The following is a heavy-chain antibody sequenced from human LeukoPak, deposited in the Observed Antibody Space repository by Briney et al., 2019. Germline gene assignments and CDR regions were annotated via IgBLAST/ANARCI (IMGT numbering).Heavy chain of an antibody. D-gene: IGHD6-19*01. J-gene: IGHJ3*02. CDR1: GYTFTSYG. V-gene: IGHV1-18*01. CDR2: ISAYNGNT. Sequence: GASVKVSCEASGYTFTSYGISWVRQAPGQGPEWMGWISAYNGNTNYAQKLQGRVTMTTDTSTSTAYMELRSLRSDDTAVYYCARYPLMAVAGPSAFDIWGQGTMVTVSS. CDR3: ARYPLMAVAGPSAFDI.